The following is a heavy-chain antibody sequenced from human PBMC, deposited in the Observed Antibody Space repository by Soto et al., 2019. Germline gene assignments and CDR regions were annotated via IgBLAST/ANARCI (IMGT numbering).Heavy chain of an antibody. Sequence: DVQLVESGGGLIQPGESLRLSCAAFGFTISGKKYVAWVRQAPGKGLEWVSALYDLDGSFYADSVKGRFTTSSDSSKTTVYLQMNALRPDDTAVYYCATWHEREHAYDVWGQGTTVTVSS. D-gene: IGHD1-1*01. V-gene: IGHV3-53*01. J-gene: IGHJ3*01. CDR2: LYDLDGS. CDR1: GFTISGKKY. CDR3: ATWHEREHAYDV.